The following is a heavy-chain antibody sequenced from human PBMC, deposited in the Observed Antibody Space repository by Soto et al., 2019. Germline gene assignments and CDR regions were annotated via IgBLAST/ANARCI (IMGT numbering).Heavy chain of an antibody. J-gene: IGHJ4*02. V-gene: IGHV1-46*03. CDR3: ARDTIYYNTTDYSFDY. D-gene: IGHD3-22*01. CDR2: INPRGGST. CDR1: GYPFTTYY. Sequence: QVQLVQSGAEVKKPGASVKVSCKASGYPFTTYYMHWVRQAPGQGLEWMGIINPRGGSTTYAQKFQGRVIMTRDTSTSTLYMELTSLRSEDTAVYYCARDTIYYNTTDYSFDYWGQGTLVTVSS.